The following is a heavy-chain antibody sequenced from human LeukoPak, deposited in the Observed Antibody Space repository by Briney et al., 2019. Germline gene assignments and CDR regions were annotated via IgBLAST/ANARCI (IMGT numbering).Heavy chain of an antibody. CDR3: AKDFYSNYVVGNWFDP. D-gene: IGHD4-11*01. V-gene: IGHV3-23*01. J-gene: IGHJ5*02. Sequence: GGSLRLSCAASGFTFSSYAMSWVRQATGKGLEWVSAISGSGGSTYYADSVKGRFTISRDNSKNTLYLQMNSLRAEDTAVYYCAKDFYSNYVVGNWFDPWGQGTLVTVSS. CDR1: GFTFSSYA. CDR2: ISGSGGST.